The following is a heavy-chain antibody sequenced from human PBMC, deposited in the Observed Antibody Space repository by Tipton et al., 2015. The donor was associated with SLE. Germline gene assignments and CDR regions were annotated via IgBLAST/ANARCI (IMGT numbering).Heavy chain of an antibody. CDR2: IFTSGST. CDR1: GATISSGSYY. CDR3: ARGIPSRI. J-gene: IGHJ3*02. V-gene: IGHV4-61*02. Sequence: TLSLTCTVSGATISSGSYYWSWIRQPAGKGLGWIGRIFTSGSTNYNPSLKSRVTRSEDTSKNRLPLKLSSVTAADTAVDYCARGIPSRIWGQGTMVTVSS.